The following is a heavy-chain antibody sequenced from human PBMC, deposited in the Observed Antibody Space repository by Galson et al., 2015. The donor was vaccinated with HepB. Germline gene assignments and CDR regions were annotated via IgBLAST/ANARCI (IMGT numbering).Heavy chain of an antibody. V-gene: IGHV4-39*01. CDR3: AGSSAWYFDL. CDR1: GDSLSSRISY. CDR2: VYYSGRP. J-gene: IGHJ2*01. Sequence: ETLSLTCVVSGDSLSSRISYWGWIRQPPGKGLEWIGNVYYSGRPYYNPSLKSRVTTSVDTSKNQFSLKLSSVTVADTAAYYCAGSSAWYFDLWGRGTLVAVSS. D-gene: IGHD6-19*01.